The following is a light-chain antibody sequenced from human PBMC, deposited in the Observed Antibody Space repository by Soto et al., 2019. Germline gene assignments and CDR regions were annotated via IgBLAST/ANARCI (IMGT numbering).Light chain of an antibody. Sequence: VLTQSPGTLSLSPGESATLSCSPIQTVSITYLTWYQQKPGQAPRLLIFGASKRATGIPDRFSGSGSGRDFTLTISGLEPEDFAVYYCQQYGSSPLISFGQGTKVDIK. CDR3: QQYGSSPLIS. V-gene: IGKV3-20*01. CDR2: GAS. CDR1: QTVSITY. J-gene: IGKJ1*01.